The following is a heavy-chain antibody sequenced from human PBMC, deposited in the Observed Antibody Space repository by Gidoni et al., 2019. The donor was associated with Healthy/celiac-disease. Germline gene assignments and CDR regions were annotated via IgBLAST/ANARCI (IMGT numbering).Heavy chain of an antibody. D-gene: IGHD6-13*01. J-gene: IGHJ4*02. CDR2: ISGSGGST. Sequence: EVQLLESGGGLVQPGGALRLSCAAPGLTFSSYAMSWVRQAPGKGLEWVSAISGSGGSTYYADSVKGRFTISRDNSKNTLYLQMNSLRAEDTAVYYCAKGSGGQQLVYRGFYFDYWGQGTLVTVSS. CDR3: AKGSGGQQLVYRGFYFDY. CDR1: GLTFSSYA. V-gene: IGHV3-23*01.